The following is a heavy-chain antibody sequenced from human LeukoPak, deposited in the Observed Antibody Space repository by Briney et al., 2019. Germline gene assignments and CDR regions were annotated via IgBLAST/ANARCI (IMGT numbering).Heavy chain of an antibody. J-gene: IGHJ1*01. V-gene: IGHV1-46*01. CDR3: ATPPWGSYTPIAEYFQH. D-gene: IGHD3-16*01. CDR2: INPSGGST. Sequence: GASVKVSCKASGYTFTSYYMHWVRQAPGQGLEWMGIINPSGGSTSYAQKFQGRVTMTRDTSTSTVYMELSSLRSEDTAVYYCATPPWGSYTPIAEYFQHWGQGTLVTVSS. CDR1: GYTFTSYY.